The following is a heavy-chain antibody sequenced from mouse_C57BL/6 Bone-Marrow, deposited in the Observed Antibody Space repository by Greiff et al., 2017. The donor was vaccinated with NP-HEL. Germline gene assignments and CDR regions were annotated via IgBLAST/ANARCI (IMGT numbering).Heavy chain of an antibody. D-gene: IGHD1-1*01. Sequence: EVKVEESGGGLVQPGGSMKLSCVASGFTFSNYWMNWVRQSPEKGLEWVAQIRLKSDNYATHYAESVKGRFTISRDDSKSSVYLQMNNLRAEDTGIYYCTGIYYYGSSSAWFAYWGQGTLVTVSA. CDR1: GFTFSNYW. CDR2: IRLKSDNYAT. J-gene: IGHJ3*01. V-gene: IGHV6-3*01. CDR3: TGIYYYGSSSAWFAY.